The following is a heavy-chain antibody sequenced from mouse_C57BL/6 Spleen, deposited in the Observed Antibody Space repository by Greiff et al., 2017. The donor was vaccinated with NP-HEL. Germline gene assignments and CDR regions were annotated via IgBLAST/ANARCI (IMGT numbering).Heavy chain of an antibody. D-gene: IGHD2-4*01. J-gene: IGHJ2*01. CDR1: GFTFSSYA. CDR2: ISDGGSYT. V-gene: IGHV5-4*01. CDR3: ARDRGGLRGYFDY. Sequence: EVQRVESGGGLVKPGGSLKLSCAASGFTFSSYAMSWVRQTPEKRLEWVATISDGGSYTYYPDNVKGRFTISRDNAKNNLYLQMSHLKSEDTATYYCARDRGGLRGYFDYWGQGTTLTVSS.